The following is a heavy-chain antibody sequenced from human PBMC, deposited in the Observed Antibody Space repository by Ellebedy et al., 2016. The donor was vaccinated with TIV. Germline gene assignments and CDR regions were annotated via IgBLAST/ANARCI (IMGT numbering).Heavy chain of an antibody. J-gene: IGHJ2*01. CDR3: AKDQFWGWYFDL. D-gene: IGHD7-27*01. V-gene: IGHV3-30*18. CDR2: ISYHGSDQ. Sequence: GESLKISCAASGFTFSSFGMHWVRQAPDKGLEWVAFISYHGSDQYYADSVKGRFTISRDNSKNTLDLQMNSLRAEDTAVYFCAKDQFWGWYFDLWGRGTLVSVSS. CDR1: GFTFSSFG.